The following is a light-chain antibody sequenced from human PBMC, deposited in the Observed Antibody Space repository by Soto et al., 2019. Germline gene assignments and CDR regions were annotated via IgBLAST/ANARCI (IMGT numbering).Light chain of an antibody. Sequence: DLQLTQSPSFLSASVGDRVTITCRASQSFSSWLAWYQQKPGKAPNLLIYDASNLESGVPSRFSGSGSGTEFTLTISSLQPDDFATYYCQHYNSYSATFGQGTKVDIK. J-gene: IGKJ1*01. CDR3: QHYNSYSAT. CDR1: QSFSSW. CDR2: DAS. V-gene: IGKV1-5*01.